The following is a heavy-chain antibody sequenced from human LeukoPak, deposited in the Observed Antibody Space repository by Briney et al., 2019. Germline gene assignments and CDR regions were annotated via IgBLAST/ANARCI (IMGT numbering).Heavy chain of an antibody. J-gene: IGHJ6*03. CDR3: AKSYSSVFYYYMDV. CDR1: GDSMSNSNDC. CDR2: VHHFGNT. V-gene: IGHV4-39*01. Sequence: SETLSLTCTVSGDSMSNSNDCWGWIRQPPGKGLEWIANVHHFGNTYYNPSLKSRVNISVDTYKSQFSLKLNSESVTDTAVYYCAKSYSSVFYYYMDVWGKGTTVTVSS. D-gene: IGHD6-19*01.